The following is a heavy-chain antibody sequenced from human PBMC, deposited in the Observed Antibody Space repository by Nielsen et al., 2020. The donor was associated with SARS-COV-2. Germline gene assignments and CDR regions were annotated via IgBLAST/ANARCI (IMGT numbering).Heavy chain of an antibody. V-gene: IGHV1-69*02. Sequence: SVKVSCKASGGTFSSYTISWVRQAPGQGLEWMGRIIPILGIANYAQKFQGRVTITADKSTSTAYMELSSLRSEDTAVYYCARVSPDCSGGSCNWFDPWGQGTLVTVSS. CDR1: GGTFSSYT. CDR2: IIPILGIA. D-gene: IGHD2-15*01. J-gene: IGHJ5*02. CDR3: ARVSPDCSGGSCNWFDP.